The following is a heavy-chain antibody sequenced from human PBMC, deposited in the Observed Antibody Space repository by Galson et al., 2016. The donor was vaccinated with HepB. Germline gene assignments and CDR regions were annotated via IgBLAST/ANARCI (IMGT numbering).Heavy chain of an antibody. J-gene: IGHJ1*01. V-gene: IGHV3-48*01. D-gene: IGHD3-10*01. Sequence: SLRLSCAVSGFNFNDFSMNWIRQAPGKGLEWLSYMSGTGSRILYADSVKGRFTISKDKAKPSLYLQMRSLRVEDTAVYYCARDLTPRGFSYSFWGQGTLVAVSS. CDR1: GFNFNDFS. CDR2: MSGTGSRI. CDR3: ARDLTPRGFSYSF.